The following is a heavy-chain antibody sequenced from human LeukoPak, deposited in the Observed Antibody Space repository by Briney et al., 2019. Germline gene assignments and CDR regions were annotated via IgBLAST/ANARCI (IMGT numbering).Heavy chain of an antibody. J-gene: IGHJ4*02. CDR3: ARTDSGYSSSFDY. D-gene: IGHD5-18*01. CDR1: GYTFTSYY. Sequence: ASVKVSCKASGYTFTSYYMHWVRQAPGQGLEWMGWINPNSGGTHYAQKFQGRLTMTRDTSISTAYMELSRLRSDDTAVYYCARTDSGYSSSFDYWGQGTLVTVSS. V-gene: IGHV1-2*02. CDR2: INPNSGGT.